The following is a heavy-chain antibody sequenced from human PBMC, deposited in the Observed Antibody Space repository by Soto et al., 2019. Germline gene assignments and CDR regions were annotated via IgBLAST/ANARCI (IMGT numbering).Heavy chain of an antibody. D-gene: IGHD3-3*01. CDR3: ARLLRFLEWSDLNAGYHFDY. V-gene: IGHV1-8*01. J-gene: IGHJ4*02. Sequence: ASVKVSCKASGYTFTSYDINWLRQATGQGLGWMGWMNPNSGNTGYAQKFQGRVTMTRNTSISTAYMELSSLRSEDTAVYYCARLLRFLEWSDLNAGYHFDYWGQGTLVTVSS. CDR2: MNPNSGNT. CDR1: GYTFTSYD.